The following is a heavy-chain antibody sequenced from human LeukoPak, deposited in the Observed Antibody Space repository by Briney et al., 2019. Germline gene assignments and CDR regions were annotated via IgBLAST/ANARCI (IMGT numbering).Heavy chain of an antibody. CDR2: ITRSGAST. J-gene: IGHJ4*01. V-gene: IGHV3-23*01. D-gene: IGHD5-24*01. Sequence: GGSVRLLCAASGFTFRSYAMMWLPPAPGEGRVWVSSITRSGASTYSADSVKGRFTISRDNSKNTLYLQMDSLRAEDTAIYYCAKCKRERWLQLSPFDYWGHGTLVTVSS. CDR1: GFTFRSYA. CDR3: AKCKRERWLQLSPFDY.